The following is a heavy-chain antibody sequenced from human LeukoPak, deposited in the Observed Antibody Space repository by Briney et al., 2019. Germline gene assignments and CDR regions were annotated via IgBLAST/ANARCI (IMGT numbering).Heavy chain of an antibody. CDR2: IYPGDSDT. CDR3: ARRGYCSGGSCYSAFDI. D-gene: IGHD2-15*01. Sequence: GESLKISCKGSGYSFTSYWIGWVRQMPGKGLERMGIIYPGDSDTRCSPSFQGQVTISADKSISTAYLQWSSLKASDTAMYYCARRGYCSGGSCYSAFDIWGQGTMVTVSS. J-gene: IGHJ3*02. CDR1: GYSFTSYW. V-gene: IGHV5-51*01.